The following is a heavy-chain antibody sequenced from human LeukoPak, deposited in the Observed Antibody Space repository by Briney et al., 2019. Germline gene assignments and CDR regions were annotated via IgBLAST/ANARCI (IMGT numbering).Heavy chain of an antibody. D-gene: IGHD2-21*01. CDR1: GGSISSYY. J-gene: IGHJ4*02. CDR2: IYYSGST. CDR3: ARNPSILRPYYFDY. Sequence: SETLSLTCTVSGGSISSYYWSWIRQPPGKGLEWIGYIYYSGSTNYNPSLKSRVTISVDTSKNQFSLKLSSVTAADTAVYYCARNPSILRPYYFDYWGQGTLVTVSS. V-gene: IGHV4-59*01.